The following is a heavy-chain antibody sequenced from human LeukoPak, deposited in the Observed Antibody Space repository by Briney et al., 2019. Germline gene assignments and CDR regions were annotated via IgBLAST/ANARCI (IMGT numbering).Heavy chain of an antibody. J-gene: IGHJ4*02. CDR2: IYYSGST. V-gene: IGHV4-59*08. CDR1: GGSISSYY. Sequence: TSETLSLTCTVSGGSISSYYWSWIRQPPGKGLEWIGYIYYSGSTNYNPSLKSRVTISVDTSKNQFSLKLSSVTAADTAVYYCARQRIFGVVENWGQGTLVTVSS. CDR3: ARQRIFGVVEN. D-gene: IGHD3-3*01.